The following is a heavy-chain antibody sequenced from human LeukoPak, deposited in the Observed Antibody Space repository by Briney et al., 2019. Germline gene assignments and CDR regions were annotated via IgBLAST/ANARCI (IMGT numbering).Heavy chain of an antibody. D-gene: IGHD3-3*01. CDR2: IHYSGNT. Sequence: SGTLSLTCTVSGGSTSSSNYYWGWIRQPPGKGLEWIGGIHYSGNTYYNPSLKSRVTISVDTSKDQFSLKLSSVTAADTAVYYCARLGAGPTYYDFWSGYSSFYFDYWGQGTLVTVSS. V-gene: IGHV4-39*01. CDR1: GGSTSSSNYY. CDR3: ARLGAGPTYYDFWSGYSSFYFDY. J-gene: IGHJ4*02.